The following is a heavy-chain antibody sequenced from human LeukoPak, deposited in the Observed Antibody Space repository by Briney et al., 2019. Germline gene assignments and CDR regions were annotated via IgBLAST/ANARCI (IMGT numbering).Heavy chain of an antibody. CDR2: IYHSGST. J-gene: IGHJ6*02. CDR1: SGSISSGGYS. Sequence: SETLSLTCAVSSGSISSGGYSWSWIRQPPGKGLEWIGYIYHSGSTYYNPSLKSRVTISVDRSKNQFSLKLSSVTAADTAVYYCARDRIVVVPAATFDYYYYGMDVWGQGTTVTVSS. D-gene: IGHD2-2*01. CDR3: ARDRIVVVPAATFDYYYYGMDV. V-gene: IGHV4-30-2*01.